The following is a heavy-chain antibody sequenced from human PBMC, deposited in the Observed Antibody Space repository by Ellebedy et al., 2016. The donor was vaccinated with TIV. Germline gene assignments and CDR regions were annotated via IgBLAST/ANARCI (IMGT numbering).Heavy chain of an antibody. Sequence: GESLKIPCAASGFTFTIYAMTWVRQAPGKGLEWFSLIRPGGDTTYYSDSVKCRFTISTDNSKNTLSLQMNSLTVEDTAVYYWARTPYRSSWYLPDHDFWGQGTLVTVSS. J-gene: IGHJ4*02. CDR3: ARTPYRSSWYLPDHDF. CDR2: IRPGGDTT. CDR1: GFTFTIYA. D-gene: IGHD6-13*01. V-gene: IGHV3-23*01.